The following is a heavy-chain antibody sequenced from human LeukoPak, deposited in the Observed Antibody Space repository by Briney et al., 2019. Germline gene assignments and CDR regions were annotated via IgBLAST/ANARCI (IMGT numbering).Heavy chain of an antibody. D-gene: IGHD2-15*01. J-gene: IGHJ3*02. CDR2: IWYDGSNE. CDR3: AREADCSGGSCYRGAFDI. Sequence: GGSLRLSCAASGFTFSSYAMHWVRQAPGKGLEWVAVIWYDGSNEYYADSVTGRFTISRDSSKNTLFLQMNSLRAEDTAVYFCAREADCSGGSCYRGAFDIWGHGTMVTVSS. CDR1: GFTFSSYA. V-gene: IGHV3-33*01.